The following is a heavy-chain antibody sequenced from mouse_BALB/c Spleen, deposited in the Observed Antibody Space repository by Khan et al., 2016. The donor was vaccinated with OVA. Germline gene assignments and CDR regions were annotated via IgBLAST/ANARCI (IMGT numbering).Heavy chain of an antibody. CDR3: VRGDDEYAWFAY. CDR1: GYSITSDYA. J-gene: IGHJ3*01. D-gene: IGHD2-12*01. V-gene: IGHV3-2*02. Sequence: EVQLQESGPGLVKPSQSLSLTCTVTGYSITSDYAWNWIRQFPGNKLEWMGYISNSGSTTYNSSLKSRISITRDTSKNYFFLQLKSVTTEETAKYYWVRGDDEYAWFAYWGQGTLFTDSA. CDR2: ISNSGST.